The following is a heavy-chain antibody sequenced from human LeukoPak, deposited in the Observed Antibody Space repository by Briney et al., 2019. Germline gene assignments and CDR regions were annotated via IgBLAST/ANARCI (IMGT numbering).Heavy chain of an antibody. V-gene: IGHV4-34*01. CDR3: ARKASHFSYGLRAIDY. Sequence: SETLSLTCAVYGGSFSDHYWNWIRQPPGKGLEWIGEINHSGTTNYNASFKSRVTISVDTSKNHFSLKLNSMTAADTAVYHCARKASHFSYGLRAIDYWGQGNLVTVSS. CDR1: GGSFSDHY. D-gene: IGHD5-18*01. CDR2: INHSGTT. J-gene: IGHJ4*02.